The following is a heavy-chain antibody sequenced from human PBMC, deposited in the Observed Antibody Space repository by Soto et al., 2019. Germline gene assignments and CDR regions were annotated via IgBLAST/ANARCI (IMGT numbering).Heavy chain of an antibody. CDR1: GGIFSSYA. J-gene: IGHJ6*02. V-gene: IGHV1-69*13. Sequence: GASVKVSCKASGGIFSSYAISWVRQAPGQGLEWMGGIIPIFGTANYAQKFQGRVTITADESTSTAYMELSSLRSEDTAVYYCARVVVVVPAAIYDYYYGMDVWGQGTTVTVSS. D-gene: IGHD2-2*02. CDR3: ARVVVVVPAAIYDYYYGMDV. CDR2: IIPIFGTA.